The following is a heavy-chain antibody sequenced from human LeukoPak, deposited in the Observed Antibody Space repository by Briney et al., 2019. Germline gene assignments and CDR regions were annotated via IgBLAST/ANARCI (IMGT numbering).Heavy chain of an antibody. J-gene: IGHJ4*02. CDR3: ARDVYGDYSYYFDY. D-gene: IGHD4-17*01. CDR1: GFTFSSDW. Sequence: GGSLRLSCAASGFTFSSDWMSWVRQAPGKGLEWVANIKGDGSGKNYVDSVKGRFTISRDNAKNSLYLQMNSLRVEDTAVYYCARDVYGDYSYYFDYWGQGTLVTVSS. CDR2: IKGDGSGK. V-gene: IGHV3-7*01.